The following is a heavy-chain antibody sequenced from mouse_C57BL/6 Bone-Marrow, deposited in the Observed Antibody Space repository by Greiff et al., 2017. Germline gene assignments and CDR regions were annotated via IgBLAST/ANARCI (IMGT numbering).Heavy chain of an antibody. CDR3: APSIYYCSAGFAY. Sequence: VQLQQPGAELVKPGASVKVSCKASGYTFTSYWMHWVKQRPGQGLEWIGRIHPSDSDTNYNQKFKGKATLTVDKSSSTAYMQLSSLTSEDSAVYYCAPSIYYCSAGFAYWGQGTLVTVSA. CDR2: IHPSDSDT. V-gene: IGHV1-74*01. J-gene: IGHJ3*01. D-gene: IGHD1-1*01. CDR1: GYTFTSYW.